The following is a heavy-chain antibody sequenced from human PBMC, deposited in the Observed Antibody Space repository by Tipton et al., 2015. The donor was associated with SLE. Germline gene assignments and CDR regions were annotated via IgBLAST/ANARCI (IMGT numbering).Heavy chain of an antibody. CDR1: GYNFTSYW. V-gene: IGHV5-51*01. J-gene: IGHJ2*01. D-gene: IGHD3-10*01. Sequence: QLVQSGAEVKESGESLKISCKASGYNFTSYWIAWVRQMPGKGLEWMGMIDPGDFDTRYSPSFEDQVTSSADRSITTAYLQWGSLKASDSAMYYCAGLPGVGDWYFDLWGRGTLVTVSS. CDR3: AGLPGVGDWYFDL. CDR2: IDPGDFDT.